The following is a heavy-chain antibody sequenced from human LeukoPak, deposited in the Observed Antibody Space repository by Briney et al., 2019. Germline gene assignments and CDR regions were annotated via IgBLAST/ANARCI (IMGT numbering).Heavy chain of an antibody. V-gene: IGHV3-74*01. CDR2: IKGDGSHT. CDR3: VRDWDHFDFDS. CDR1: GFTFSNYW. D-gene: IGHD3-9*01. Sequence: GGSLRLSCAASGFTFSNYWMHWVRQAPGKGLVWVSRIKGDGSHTIYADSVKGRFTISRDNAKNTLYLQMKSLRAEDAAVYYCVRDWDHFDFDSWGLGTLVTVSS. J-gene: IGHJ5*01.